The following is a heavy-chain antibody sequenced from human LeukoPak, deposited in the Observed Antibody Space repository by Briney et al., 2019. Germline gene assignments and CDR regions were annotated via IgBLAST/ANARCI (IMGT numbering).Heavy chain of an antibody. J-gene: IGHJ1*01. CDR2: ISSSSSYI. Sequence: PGGSLRLSCAASGFTFSSYSMNWVRQAPGKGLEWVSSISSSSSYIYYADSVKGRFTISRDNAKNSLYLQMNSLRAEDTAVYYCARDGSGYSSSWRAEYFQHWGQGTLVTVSS. V-gene: IGHV3-21*01. CDR3: ARDGSGYSSSWRAEYFQH. D-gene: IGHD6-13*01. CDR1: GFTFSSYS.